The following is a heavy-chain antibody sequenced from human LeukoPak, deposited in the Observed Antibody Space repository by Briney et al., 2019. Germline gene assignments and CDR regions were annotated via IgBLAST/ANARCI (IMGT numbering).Heavy chain of an antibody. D-gene: IGHD6-19*01. V-gene: IGHV1-69*04. CDR2: IIPIFGIA. Sequence: GASVKVSCKASGGTFSSYAISWVRQAPGQGLEWMGRIIPIFGIANYAQKFQGRVTITADKSTSTAYMELSSLRSEDTAVYYCARDQRYSSGWYAPLVRLLDVWGQGTTVTVSS. CDR1: GGTFSSYA. J-gene: IGHJ6*02. CDR3: ARDQRYSSGWYAPLVRLLDV.